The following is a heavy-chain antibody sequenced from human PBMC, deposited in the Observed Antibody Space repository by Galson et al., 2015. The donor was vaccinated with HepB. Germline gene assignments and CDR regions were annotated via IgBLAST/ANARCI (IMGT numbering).Heavy chain of an antibody. V-gene: IGHV3-23*01. Sequence: SLRLSCAVSGLTFSSYAMSWVRQAPGKGLEWVSIIYSGGSTYYVDSVKGRFTISRDSTKNTLSLQMNSLRAEDTAVYYCVVPTTGSYGRFDNWGQGTLVTVSS. J-gene: IGHJ4*02. CDR2: IYSGGST. CDR1: GLTFSSYA. D-gene: IGHD1-1*01. CDR3: VVPTTGSYGRFDN.